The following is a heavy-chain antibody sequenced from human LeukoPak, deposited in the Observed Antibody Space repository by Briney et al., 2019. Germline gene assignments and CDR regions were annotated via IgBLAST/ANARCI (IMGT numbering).Heavy chain of an antibody. V-gene: IGHV3-23*01. J-gene: IGHJ4*02. CDR1: GLTFSNYA. Sequence: GGSLRLSCAASGLTFSNYAMNWVRQASGKGLEWVSGITDSGRKTYYADSVKGRFSISRDNSKNTVYLQMSDLRAEDTAVYYCAKITKATTPNYWGQGTLVTVSS. CDR2: ITDSGRKT. CDR3: AKITKATTPNY. D-gene: IGHD4-17*01.